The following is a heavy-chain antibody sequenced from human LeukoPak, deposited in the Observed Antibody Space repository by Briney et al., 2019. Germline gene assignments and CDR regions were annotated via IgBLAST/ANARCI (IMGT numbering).Heavy chain of an antibody. J-gene: IGHJ4*02. CDR2: INHSGST. V-gene: IGHV4-34*01. CDR3: ARGPVLRYFDWLSAGAADDRFYFDY. CDR1: GGSFSGYY. Sequence: KPSETLSLTCAVYGGSFSGYYWSWIRQPPGKGLEWIGEINHSGSTNYNPSLKSRVTISVDTSKNQFSLKLSSVTAADTAVYYCARGPVLRYFDWLSAGAADDRFYFDYWGQGTLVTVSS. D-gene: IGHD3-9*01.